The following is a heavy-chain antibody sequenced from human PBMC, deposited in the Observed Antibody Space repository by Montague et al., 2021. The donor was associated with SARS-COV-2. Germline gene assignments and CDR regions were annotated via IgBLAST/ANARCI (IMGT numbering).Heavy chain of an antibody. J-gene: IGHJ4*02. CDR3: AGATEDSSDSPVVDY. CDR2: IYYSWST. D-gene: IGHD3-22*01. V-gene: IGHV4-59*01. CDR1: GGPISSYY. Sequence: SETLSLTCTVSGGPISSYYWSWIRQPPGTGLEWIWYIYYSWSTNYNPSLTRRVTLSVDTSKNQFSLKLSSVTAADTAVYYCAGATEDSSDSPVVDYWGQGTLVTVSS.